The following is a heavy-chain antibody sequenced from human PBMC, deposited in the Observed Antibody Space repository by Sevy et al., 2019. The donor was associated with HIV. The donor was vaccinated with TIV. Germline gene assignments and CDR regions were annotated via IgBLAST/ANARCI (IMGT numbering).Heavy chain of an antibody. V-gene: IGHV1-69*13. CDR1: GGTFSSYA. CDR3: ARSVSGSYRYDAFDI. Sequence: ASVKVSCKASGGTFSSYAISWVRQAPGQGLEWMGGIIPIFGTANYAQKFQGRVTITADESTSTAYMELSSLRSEDTAVYYCARSVSGSYRYDAFDIWGPGTMVTVSS. J-gene: IGHJ3*02. D-gene: IGHD3-16*02. CDR2: IIPIFGTA.